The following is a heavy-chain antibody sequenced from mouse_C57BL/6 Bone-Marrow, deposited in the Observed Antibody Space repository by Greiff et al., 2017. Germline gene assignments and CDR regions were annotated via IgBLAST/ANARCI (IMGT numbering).Heavy chain of an antibody. CDR2: IYPGDGDT. D-gene: IGHD2-1*01. CDR3: AAIYYGNWYFDV. Sequence: QVQLKESGAELVKPGASVKISCKASGYAFSSYWMNWVTQRPGKGLEWIGQIYPGDGDTNYNGKFKGKATLTADKSSSTAYMQLSSLTSEDSAVYFCAAIYYGNWYFDVWGTGTTVTVSS. J-gene: IGHJ1*03. CDR1: GYAFSSYW. V-gene: IGHV1-80*01.